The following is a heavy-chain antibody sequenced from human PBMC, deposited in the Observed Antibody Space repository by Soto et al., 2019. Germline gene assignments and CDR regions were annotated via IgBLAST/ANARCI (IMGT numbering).Heavy chain of an antibody. V-gene: IGHV1-69*06. CDR1: GGTFSSYA. CDR2: IIPIFGTA. D-gene: IGHD1-26*01. Sequence: QVQLVQPGAEVKKPGSSVKVSCKASGGTFSSYAISWVRQAPGQGLEWMGVIIPIFGTANYAKKFQGRVTVTAHKSKSTAYMELSSLRSEDTAVYYCTRWEQHAYCMDLWGQGTTVTVSS. J-gene: IGHJ6*02. CDR3: TRWEQHAYCMDL.